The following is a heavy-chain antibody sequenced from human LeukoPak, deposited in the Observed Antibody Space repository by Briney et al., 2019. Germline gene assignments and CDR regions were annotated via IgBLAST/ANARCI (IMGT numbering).Heavy chain of an antibody. D-gene: IGHD5-24*01. CDR3: AGRPKRWLQLCWFDP. J-gene: IGHJ5*02. V-gene: IGHV4-34*01. CDR1: GGSFSGYY. CDR2: INHSGST. Sequence: SETLSLTCDVYGGSFSGYYWSWLRQPPGKGLEWLGEINHSGSTNYNPSLKSRVTISVDTSKNQFSLKLSSVTAADTAVYYCAGRPKRWLQLCWFDPWGQGTLVTVSS.